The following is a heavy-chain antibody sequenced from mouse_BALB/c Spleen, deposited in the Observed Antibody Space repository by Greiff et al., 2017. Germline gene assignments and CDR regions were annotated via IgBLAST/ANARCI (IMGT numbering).Heavy chain of an antibody. CDR2: ISSGGST. Sequence: EVMLVESGGGLVKPGGSLKLSCAASGFTFSSYAMSWVRQTPEKRLEWVASISSGGSTYYPDSVKGRFTISRDNARNILYLQMSSLRSEDTAMYYCARGHYYGSSYEGWFAYWGQGTLVTVSA. CDR1: GFTFSSYA. D-gene: IGHD1-1*01. CDR3: ARGHYYGSSYEGWFAY. J-gene: IGHJ3*01. V-gene: IGHV5-6-5*01.